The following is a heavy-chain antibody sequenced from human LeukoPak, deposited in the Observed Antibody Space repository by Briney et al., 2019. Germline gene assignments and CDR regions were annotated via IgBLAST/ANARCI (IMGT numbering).Heavy chain of an antibody. V-gene: IGHV3-43D*03. CDR3: AKAGYDSSGYFEYFQH. Sequence: GGSLRLSCAASGFTFDDYAMHWVRQAPGKGLEWVSLISWDGGSTYYADSVKGRFTISRDNSKNSLYLQMNSLRAEDTALYYCAKAGYDSSGYFEYFQHWGQGTLVTVSS. CDR1: GFTFDDYA. D-gene: IGHD3-22*01. CDR2: ISWDGGST. J-gene: IGHJ1*01.